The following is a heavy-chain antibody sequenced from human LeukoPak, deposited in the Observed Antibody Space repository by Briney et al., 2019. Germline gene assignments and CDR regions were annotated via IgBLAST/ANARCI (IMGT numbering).Heavy chain of an antibody. CDR2: ISSSGSTI. CDR3: ARDQGVRGVSYYYYMDV. J-gene: IGHJ6*03. CDR1: GFTFSSYE. Sequence: TGGSLRLSCAASGFTFSSYEMNWVRQAPGKGLEWVSYISSSGSTIYYADSVKGRFTISRDNAKNSLYLQMNSLRAEDTAVYYCARDQGVRGVSYYYYMDVWGKGTTVTISS. V-gene: IGHV3-48*03. D-gene: IGHD3-10*01.